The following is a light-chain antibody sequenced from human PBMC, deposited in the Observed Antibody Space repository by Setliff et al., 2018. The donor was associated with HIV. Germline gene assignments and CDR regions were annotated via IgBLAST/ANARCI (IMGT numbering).Light chain of an antibody. V-gene: IGLV2-14*03. CDR1: SSDVGGYNY. CDR3: SSYTSISTYV. Sequence: QSALTQPASVSGSPGQSIPISCTGTSSDVGGYNYVSWYQQHPGKAPKLRIYDVSNRPSGVSNRFSGSKSGNTASLTISGLQAEDEADYYCSSYTSISTYVFGTGTKVTVL. J-gene: IGLJ1*01. CDR2: DVS.